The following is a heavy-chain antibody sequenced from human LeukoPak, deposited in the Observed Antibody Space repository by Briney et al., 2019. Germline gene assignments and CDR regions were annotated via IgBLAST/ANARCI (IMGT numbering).Heavy chain of an antibody. CDR2: ISSTSTYI. CDR1: RFTFSNYI. Sequence: GGSLRLSCAASRFTFSNYIMNWVRQAPGKGLEWVSSISSTSTYIFYAVSVKGRFTISRDNAKNSLYVQMNSLRAEDTAVYYCAKDRRSGYSSGWVQGTLVTVPS. J-gene: IGHJ4*02. D-gene: IGHD6-19*01. V-gene: IGHV3-21*04. CDR3: AKDRRSGYSSG.